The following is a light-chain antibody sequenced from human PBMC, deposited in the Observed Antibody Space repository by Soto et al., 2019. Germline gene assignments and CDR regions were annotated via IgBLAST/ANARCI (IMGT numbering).Light chain of an antibody. CDR2: GAS. J-gene: IGKJ5*01. CDR3: PQYASSSIS. CDR1: QSVSSSY. V-gene: IGKV3-20*01. Sequence: IELKQSPGTLSVYQWESPSPPYRASQSVSSSYLAWYQQKPGQAPRLLIFGASNRATGIPDRFSGSVSGRDCSLTFGCVEANDFEVYYCPQYASSSISLGLGTRLEI.